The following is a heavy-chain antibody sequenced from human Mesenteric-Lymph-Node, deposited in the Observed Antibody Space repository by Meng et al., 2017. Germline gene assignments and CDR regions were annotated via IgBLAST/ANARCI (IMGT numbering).Heavy chain of an antibody. Sequence: GGSLRLSCTVSGGSIISRNYYWGWIRQSPGKGLEWLSYISSSGNTIYYADSVKGRFTISRDNAKNSLYLHMNSLRDEDTAVYYCARTYSTSYPVDYWGQGTLVTVSS. V-gene: IGHV3-11*04. CDR1: GGSIISRNYY. CDR3: ARTYSTSYPVDY. CDR2: ISSSGNTI. D-gene: IGHD6-6*01. J-gene: IGHJ4*02.